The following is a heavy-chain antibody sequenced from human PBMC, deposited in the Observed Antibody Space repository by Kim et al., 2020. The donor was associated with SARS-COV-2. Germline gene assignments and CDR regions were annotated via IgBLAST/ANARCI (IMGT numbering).Heavy chain of an antibody. J-gene: IGHJ3*02. CDR3: AKDITAFGGVIPMDAFDI. CDR2: ISWDGGST. CDR1: GFTFDEYT. V-gene: IGHV3-43*01. D-gene: IGHD3-16*01. Sequence: GGSLRLSCAASGFTFDEYTMHWVRQAPGKGLEWVSLISWDGGSTYYADSVKGRFTISRDNSKNSLYLQMNSLRTEDTALYYCAKDITAFGGVIPMDAFDIWGQGTMVTVSS.